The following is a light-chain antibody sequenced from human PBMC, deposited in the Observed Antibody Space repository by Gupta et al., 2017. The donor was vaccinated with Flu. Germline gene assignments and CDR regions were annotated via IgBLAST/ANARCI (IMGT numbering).Light chain of an antibody. J-gene: IGLJ1*01. CDR2: DDS. V-gene: IGLV3-21*02. CDR1: NIGSKS. Sequence: SHELTQPPSVSVAPGQPASITRGGNNIGSKSVHWYQQKPGQAPVLVVYDDSDRPSGIPERFSGSNSGNMATLTISRVEAGDEADYYCQVWNSSGDHYVFGTGTKVTGL. CDR3: QVWNSSGDHYV.